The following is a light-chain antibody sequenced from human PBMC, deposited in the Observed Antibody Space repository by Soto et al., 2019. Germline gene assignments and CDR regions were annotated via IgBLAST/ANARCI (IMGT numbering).Light chain of an antibody. Sequence: DIQMTHSPSTLSASVGDRVTITCRASQSISSWLAWYQQKPGKAPKLLIYKASSLESGVPSRFRGSGSGTEFTLTISSLQPDDFATYDCQQYNSYSWTFGQGTKVDIK. CDR2: KAS. J-gene: IGKJ1*01. CDR1: QSISSW. CDR3: QQYNSYSWT. V-gene: IGKV1-5*03.